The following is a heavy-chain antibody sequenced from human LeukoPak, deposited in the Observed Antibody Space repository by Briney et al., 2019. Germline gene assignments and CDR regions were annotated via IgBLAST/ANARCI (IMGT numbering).Heavy chain of an antibody. V-gene: IGHV3-30-3*01. CDR3: ARDRKQQLDVYYYYGMDV. D-gene: IGHD6-13*01. J-gene: IGHJ6*02. CDR1: GFPFRSYA. Sequence: PGGPLRLSWAAPGFPFRSYAMHWVRQAPGKGLEGGAVIPYDGSNKYYADSVKGRFTISRDNSKNTLYLQMNSQRAEDTAVYYCARDRKQQLDVYYYYGMDVWGQGTTVTVSS. CDR2: IPYDGSNK.